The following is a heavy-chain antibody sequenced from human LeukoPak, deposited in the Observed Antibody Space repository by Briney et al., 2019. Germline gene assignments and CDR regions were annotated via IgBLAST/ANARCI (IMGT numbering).Heavy chain of an antibody. CDR1: GYTFTGYY. V-gene: IGHV1-2*06. CDR2: INPNSGGT. D-gene: IGHD6-13*01. CDR3: ARVKGYSSSWAFRY. Sequence: ASVKVSCQASGYTFTGYYMHWVRQAPGPGLEWMGRINPNSGGTNYAQKVQGRVTMTRDTSISTAYMELSRLRSDDTAVYYCARVKGYSSSWAFRYWGQGTLVTVSS. J-gene: IGHJ4*02.